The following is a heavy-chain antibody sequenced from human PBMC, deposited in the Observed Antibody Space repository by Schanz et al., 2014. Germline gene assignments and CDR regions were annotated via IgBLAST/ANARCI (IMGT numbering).Heavy chain of an antibody. CDR1: EFTVSTHY. D-gene: IGHD5-12*01. V-gene: IGHV3-66*01. CDR2: MYINSGST. Sequence: EVQLVESGGGLVKPGGSLRLSCAASEFTVSTHYMSWVRQAPGKGLEWVSSMYINSGSTQYADSVKGRFIISRDSSKNTLFLQMNSLRAEDTAVYFCARDGGRDGYNLAFDVWGQGTLVTVSS. J-gene: IGHJ3*01. CDR3: ARDGGRDGYNLAFDV.